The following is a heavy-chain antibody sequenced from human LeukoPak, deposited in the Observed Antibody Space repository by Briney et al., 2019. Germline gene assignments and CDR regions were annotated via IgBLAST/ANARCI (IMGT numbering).Heavy chain of an antibody. D-gene: IGHD3-10*01. CDR1: GYSFSTYW. J-gene: IGHJ4*02. Sequence: PGEPLKISCKGSGYSFSTYWSGRVRQMRRKGLEWMGIIYPGDSHTKYSPSFQCQVTISADKSISTAYLQWSSLKASDTAMYFCASAYGSGSYTYRYWGQGTLVTVSS. CDR3: ASAYGSGSYTYRY. CDR2: IYPGDSHT. V-gene: IGHV5-51*01.